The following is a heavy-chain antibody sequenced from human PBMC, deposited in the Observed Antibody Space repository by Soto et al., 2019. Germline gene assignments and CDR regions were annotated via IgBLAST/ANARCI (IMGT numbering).Heavy chain of an antibody. D-gene: IGHD2-15*01. V-gene: IGHV4-59*01. CDR1: GGSISNYY. CDR2: IYYTGST. Sequence: QVQLQESGPGLVRPSETLSLTCTVSGGSISNYYWTWIRQPPGKGLEWIGYIYYTGSTKYRPSLKSRVTISVDASKIQSSLEPSSVTAADTAIFYCARYCAGGSCPDYLGQGTLVTVSS. J-gene: IGHJ4*02. CDR3: ARYCAGGSCPDY.